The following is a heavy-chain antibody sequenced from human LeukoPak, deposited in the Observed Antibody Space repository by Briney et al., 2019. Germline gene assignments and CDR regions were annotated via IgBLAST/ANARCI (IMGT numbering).Heavy chain of an antibody. D-gene: IGHD3-10*01. CDR1: GFTFSSYA. V-gene: IGHV3-30-3*01. CDR2: ISYDGSNK. Sequence: GGSLRLSCAASGFTFSSYAMHWVRQAPGKGLEWVAVISYDGSNKYYADSVKGRFTISRDNSKNTLSLQMNSLRAEDTAVYHCARYSGSGALGSFDIWGQGTMVTVSS. CDR3: ARYSGSGALGSFDI. J-gene: IGHJ3*02.